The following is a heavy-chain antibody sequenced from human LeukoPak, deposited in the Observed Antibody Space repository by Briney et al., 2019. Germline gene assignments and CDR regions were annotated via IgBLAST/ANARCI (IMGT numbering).Heavy chain of an antibody. CDR2: INPNSGGT. CDR3: ARADRLHGGPYLIGP. J-gene: IGHJ5*02. V-gene: IGHV1-2*02. D-gene: IGHD2-21*01. Sequence: ASVKVSFKTSGYSFTDYYMHWVRQAPGQGLEWMGWINPNSGGTSSAQKFQGRVTMTRDTSISTVYMEVSWLTSDDTAIYYCARADRLHGGPYLIGPWGQGTLVTVSS. CDR1: GYSFTDYY.